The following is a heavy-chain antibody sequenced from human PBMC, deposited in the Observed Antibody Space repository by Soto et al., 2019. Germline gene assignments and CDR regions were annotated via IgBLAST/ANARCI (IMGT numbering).Heavy chain of an antibody. CDR1: GYTFTSYA. Sequence: QVQLVQSGAEVKKPGASVKVSCKASGYTFTSYAIHWVRQAPGQRLESMGWINAGNGNTKSSQKFQGRVTITRDTSASTAYTELSSLRSEDTAVYYGAREVLYYGSESYRPYYGMDVWGQGTTVTVSS. CDR2: INAGNGNT. J-gene: IGHJ6*02. D-gene: IGHD3-10*01. V-gene: IGHV1-3*01. CDR3: AREVLYYGSESYRPYYGMDV.